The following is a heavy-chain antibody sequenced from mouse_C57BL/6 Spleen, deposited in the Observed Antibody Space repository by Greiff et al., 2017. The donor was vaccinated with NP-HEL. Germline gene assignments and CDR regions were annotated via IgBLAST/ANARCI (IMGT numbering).Heavy chain of an antibody. V-gene: IGHV1-64*01. D-gene: IGHD4-1*01. Sequence: QVQLQQPGAELVKPGASVKLSCKASGYTFTSYWMHWVKQRPGKGLEWIGMFHPNSGSTTYNEKFKSKATLTVDKSSSTAYMQLSSLTSEDSAVYYCARREALTGPYFDYWGQGTTLTVSS. J-gene: IGHJ2*01. CDR1: GYTFTSYW. CDR3: ARREALTGPYFDY. CDR2: FHPNSGST.